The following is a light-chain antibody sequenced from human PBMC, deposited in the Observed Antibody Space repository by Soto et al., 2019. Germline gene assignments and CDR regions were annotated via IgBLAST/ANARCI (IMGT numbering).Light chain of an antibody. V-gene: IGKV3-11*01. CDR3: QQRSNWPIT. J-gene: IGKJ5*01. Sequence: IVMTQSPATLSVSPGERATLSCRASQAISDNLAWYQHKPGQPPRLLIYDASTRATGIPARFSGSGSGTDFTLTISSLEPEDFAVYYCQQRSNWPITFGQGTRLEIK. CDR1: QAISDN. CDR2: DAS.